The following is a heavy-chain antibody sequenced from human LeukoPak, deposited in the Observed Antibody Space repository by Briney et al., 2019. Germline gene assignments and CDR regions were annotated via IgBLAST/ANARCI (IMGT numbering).Heavy chain of an antibody. V-gene: IGHV4-39*07. J-gene: IGHJ5*02. CDR3: ARGVSARFDP. Sequence: SETLSLTCTVSGGSISSSSYFWGWIRQPPGKGLEWIGSIYYSGSTYYNPSLKSRVTISVDTSKNQFSLKLSSVTAADTAVYYCARGVSARFDPWGQGTPVTVSS. CDR1: GGSISSSSYF. CDR2: IYYSGST.